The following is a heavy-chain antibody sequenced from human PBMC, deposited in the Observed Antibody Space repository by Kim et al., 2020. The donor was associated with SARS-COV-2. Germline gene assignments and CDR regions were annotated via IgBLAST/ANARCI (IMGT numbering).Heavy chain of an antibody. CDR2: ISAYNGNT. V-gene: IGHV1-18*01. CDR1: GYTFTSYG. D-gene: IGHD3-22*01. CDR3: ARDPAVLGDDSSGYYHDAFDI. Sequence: ASVKVSCKASGYTFTSYGISWVRQAPGQGLEWMGWISAYNGNTNYAQKLQGRVTMTTDTSTSTAYMELRSLRSDDTAVYYCARDPAVLGDDSSGYYHDAFDIWGQGTMVTVSS. J-gene: IGHJ3*02.